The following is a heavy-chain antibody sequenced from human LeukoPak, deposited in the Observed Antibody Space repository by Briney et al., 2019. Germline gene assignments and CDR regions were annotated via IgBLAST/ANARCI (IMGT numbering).Heavy chain of an antibody. CDR1: GGTFSSNA. Sequence: GASVKVSCKASGGTFSSNAISWVRQAPGQGLEWMGRIIPILGIANYAQKFQGRVTITADKSTSTAYMELSSLRSEDTAVYYCARSGMVAPHDAFDIWGQGTMVTVSS. V-gene: IGHV1-69*04. CDR2: IIPILGIA. J-gene: IGHJ3*02. D-gene: IGHD1-26*01. CDR3: ARSGMVAPHDAFDI.